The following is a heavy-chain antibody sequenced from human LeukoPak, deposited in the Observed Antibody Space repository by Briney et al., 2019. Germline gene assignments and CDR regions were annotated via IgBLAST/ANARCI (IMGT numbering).Heavy chain of an antibody. V-gene: IGHV3-23*01. D-gene: IGHD3-16*02. CDR2: ISGSGGST. Sequence: GGSLRLSCAASGFTFSSYAMSWVLQAPGKGLKWVSAISGSGGSTYYADSVKGRFTISRDNSKNTLYLQMNSLRAEDTAVYYCAKDLITFGGVIPHFDYWGQGTLVTVSS. J-gene: IGHJ4*02. CDR1: GFTFSSYA. CDR3: AKDLITFGGVIPHFDY.